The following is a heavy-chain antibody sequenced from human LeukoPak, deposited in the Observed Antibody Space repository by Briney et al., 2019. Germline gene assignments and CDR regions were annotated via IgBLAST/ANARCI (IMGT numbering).Heavy chain of an antibody. CDR3: ARGRDGYHGDWFGP. V-gene: IGHV3-43*01. CDR1: GFTFDDYT. J-gene: IGHJ5*02. Sequence: GGSLRLSCAASGFTFDDYTMHWVRQAPGKGLEWVSLISWDGGSTYYADSVKGRFTISRDNSKNSLYLQMNSLRTEDTALYYCARGRDGYHGDWFGPWGQGTLVTVSS. D-gene: IGHD5-24*01. CDR2: ISWDGGST.